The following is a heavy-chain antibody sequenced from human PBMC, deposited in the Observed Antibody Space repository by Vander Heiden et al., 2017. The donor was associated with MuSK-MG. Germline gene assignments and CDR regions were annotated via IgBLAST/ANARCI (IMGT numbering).Heavy chain of an antibody. D-gene: IGHD2-21*02. J-gene: IGHJ4*02. CDR2: IIPIFGTA. CDR1: GGTFSSYA. V-gene: IGHV1-69*01. Sequence: QVQLVQSGAEVKKPGSSVKVSCKASGGTFSSYAISWVRQAPGQGLEWMGGIIPIFGTANDAQKFQGRVTITADESTSTAYMELSRLRSEDTAVYYGARSGGNSDFDYWGQGTLVTVSS. CDR3: ARSGGNSDFDY.